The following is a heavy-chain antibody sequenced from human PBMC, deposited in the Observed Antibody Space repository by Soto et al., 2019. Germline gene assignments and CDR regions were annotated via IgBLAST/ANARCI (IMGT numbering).Heavy chain of an antibody. CDR3: ERDGGPDPSAQPCVVDY. Sequence: VASVKVSCKASGYTFTSYYMHWVRQAPGQGLEWMGIINPSGGSTSYAQKFQGRVIMTRDTSTSTVYMELSSLRSEDTAVYYCERDGGPDPSAQPCVVDYWGQGTLVTVSS. J-gene: IGHJ4*02. V-gene: IGHV1-46*01. CDR2: INPSGGST. CDR1: GYTFTSYY.